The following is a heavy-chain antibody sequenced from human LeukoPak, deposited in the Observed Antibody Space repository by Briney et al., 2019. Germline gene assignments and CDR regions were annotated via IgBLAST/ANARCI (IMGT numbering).Heavy chain of an antibody. V-gene: IGHV4-38-2*01. CDR2: IYHSGST. D-gene: IGHD2-15*01. J-gene: IGHJ4*02. CDR1: GYSISSGYY. Sequence: PSETLSLTCAVSGYSISSGYYWGWIRQPPGKGLEWIGSIYHSGSTYYNPSLKSRVTISVDTSKNQFSLKLSSVTAADTAVYCCASSDCSGGSCYFDYWGQGTLVTVSS. CDR3: ASSDCSGGSCYFDY.